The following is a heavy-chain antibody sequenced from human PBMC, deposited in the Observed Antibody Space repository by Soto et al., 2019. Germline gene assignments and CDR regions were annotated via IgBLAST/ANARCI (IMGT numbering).Heavy chain of an antibody. CDR3: ARIRPPRIVVINPVRGPIDY. Sequence: SETLSLTCTVSGGSISGSSYYWGWIRQPPGKGLEWIGSIYYSGSTNYNPSLKSRVTISVDTSKNQFSLKLSSVTAADTAVYYCARIRPPRIVVINPVRGPIDYWGQGTLVTVSS. J-gene: IGHJ4*02. CDR2: IYYSGST. V-gene: IGHV4-39*07. D-gene: IGHD3-22*01. CDR1: GGSISGSSYY.